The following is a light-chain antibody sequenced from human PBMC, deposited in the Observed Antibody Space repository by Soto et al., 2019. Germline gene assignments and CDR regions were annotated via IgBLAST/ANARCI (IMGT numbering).Light chain of an antibody. Sequence: QPVLTQPASVSGSPGQSITISCTGTSSDVGSYNLVSWYQQHPGKATKLMIYEGSKRPSGVSNRFSGSKSGNTASLTISGLQAEDEADYYCCSYAGSSRVFGGGTKLTVL. J-gene: IGLJ2*01. CDR1: SSDVGSYNL. CDR3: CSYAGSSRV. CDR2: EGS. V-gene: IGLV2-23*01.